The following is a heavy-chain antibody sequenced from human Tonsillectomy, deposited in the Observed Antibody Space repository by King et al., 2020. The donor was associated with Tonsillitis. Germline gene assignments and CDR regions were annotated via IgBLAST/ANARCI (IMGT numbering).Heavy chain of an antibody. CDR1: GGSITTSSYF. CDR3: ARRGSLVAPYYFDY. J-gene: IGHJ4*02. V-gene: IGHV4-39*01. Sequence: QLQESGPGLVKPSETLSLTCTVSGGSITTSSYFWGWIRQSPGMGLEWIGDISYSGSTSYNPSLKSRGTISVDTSKNQFSLQLSSVTAADTAVYYCARRGSLVAPYYFDYWGQGTLVTVSS. CDR2: ISYSGST. D-gene: IGHD5-12*01.